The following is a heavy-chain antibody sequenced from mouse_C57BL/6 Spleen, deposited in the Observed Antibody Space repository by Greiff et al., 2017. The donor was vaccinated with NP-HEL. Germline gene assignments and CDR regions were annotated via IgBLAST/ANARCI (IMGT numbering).Heavy chain of an antibody. Sequence: QVQLQQPGAELVRPGSSVKLSCKASGYTFTSYWMDWVKQRPGQGLEWIGNIYPSDSETNYNQKFKDKATLTVDKSSSTAYMQLSSLTSEDSAVYYCARRGTVVHWYFDDWGTGTTVTVSS. J-gene: IGHJ1*03. CDR1: GYTFTSYW. CDR3: ARRGTVVHWYFDD. CDR2: IYPSDSET. D-gene: IGHD2-14*01. V-gene: IGHV1-61*01.